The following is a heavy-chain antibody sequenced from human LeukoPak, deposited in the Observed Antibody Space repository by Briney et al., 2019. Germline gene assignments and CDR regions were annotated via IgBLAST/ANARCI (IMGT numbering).Heavy chain of an antibody. D-gene: IGHD2-2*01. CDR2: ISSSSSYI. V-gene: IGHV3-21*04. Sequence: WGSLRLSCAASGFTFSVYSMNWVRQAPGKGLEWVSSISSSSSYIYYASSVKGRFTIARDNTKNQLYLQMNSLRAEDTAVYYCAKDRHAPGRYCSSTSCFPFDSWGQGTLVTVSS. CDR3: AKDRHAPGRYCSSTSCFPFDS. CDR1: GFTFSVYS. J-gene: IGHJ5*01.